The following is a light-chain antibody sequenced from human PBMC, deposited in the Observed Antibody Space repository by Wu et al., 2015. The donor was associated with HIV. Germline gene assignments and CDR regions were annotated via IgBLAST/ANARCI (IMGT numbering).Light chain of an antibody. CDR2: GAS. V-gene: IGKV3-15*01. CDR1: QSVSSN. Sequence: EIVMTQSPATLSVSPGERATLSCRASQSVSSNLAWYQQKPGQAPRLLIYGASTRATGIPARFSGSGSGTEFTLTINRLEPEDFALYFCLQYGGSGLTFGGGTKVEI. J-gene: IGKJ4*01. CDR3: LQYGGSGLT.